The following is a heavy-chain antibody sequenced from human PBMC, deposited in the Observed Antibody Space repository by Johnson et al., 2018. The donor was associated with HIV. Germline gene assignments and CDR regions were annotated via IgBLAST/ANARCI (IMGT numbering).Heavy chain of an antibody. D-gene: IGHD7-27*01. J-gene: IGHJ3*02. CDR1: GFTFSNAW. CDR3: ARDERGNWGWYHAFDI. V-gene: IGHV3-15*01. Sequence: VQLVESGGGLVKPGGSLRLSCAASGFTFSNAWMSWVRQAPGKGLEWVGRIKSKTDGGTTDYAAPVKGRFTISRDDSKNTLYLQMNSLRAEDTAVYYCARDERGNWGWYHAFDIWGQGTMVTVSS. CDR2: IKSKTDGGTT.